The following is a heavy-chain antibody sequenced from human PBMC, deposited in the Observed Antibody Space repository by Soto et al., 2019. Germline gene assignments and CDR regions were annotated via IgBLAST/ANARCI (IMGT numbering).Heavy chain of an antibody. Sequence: QLQLQESGSGLVKPSQTLSLTCTVSGGSINSGGYSWIWIRQPPGKGLEWIGYIYHTGNTFYNPCVQSRVTISVDLSENQFSLSLGSVTAADTAMYYCARVERTLSTPFAYGMDVWGQGTTVTVSS. CDR3: ARVERTLSTPFAYGMDV. J-gene: IGHJ6*02. V-gene: IGHV4-30-2*01. D-gene: IGHD2-2*01. CDR1: GGSINSGGYS. CDR2: IYHTGNT.